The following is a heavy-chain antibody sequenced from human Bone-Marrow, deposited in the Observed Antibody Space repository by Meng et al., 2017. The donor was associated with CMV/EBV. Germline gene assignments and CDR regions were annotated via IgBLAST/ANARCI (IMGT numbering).Heavy chain of an antibody. CDR3: ARFNCGGDCYLFDY. CDR1: GGSFSGYY. CDR2: INHSGST. D-gene: IGHD2-21*01. Sequence: GSLRLSCAVYGGSFSGYYWSWIRQPPGKGLEWIGEINHSGSTNYNPSLKSRVTISVDTSKNQFFLWLRSVTAADTAVYYCARFNCGGDCYLFDYWGQGTLVTVSS. V-gene: IGHV4-34*01. J-gene: IGHJ4*02.